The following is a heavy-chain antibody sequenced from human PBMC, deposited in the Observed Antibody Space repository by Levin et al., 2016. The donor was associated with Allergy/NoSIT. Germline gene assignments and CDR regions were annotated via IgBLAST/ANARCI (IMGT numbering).Heavy chain of an antibody. CDR1: GGSFSGYY. J-gene: IGHJ4*02. CDR2: IYYSGST. Sequence: SETLSLTCAVYGGSFSGYYWSWIRQPPGKGLEWIGSIYYSGSTYYNPSLKSRVTISVDTSKNQFSLKLSSVTAADTAVYYCARTSERVDYWGQGTLVTVSS. V-gene: IGHV4-34*01. CDR3: ARTSERVDY.